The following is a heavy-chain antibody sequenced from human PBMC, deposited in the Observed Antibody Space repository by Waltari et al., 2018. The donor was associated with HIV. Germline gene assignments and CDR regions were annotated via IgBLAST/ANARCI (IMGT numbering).Heavy chain of an antibody. J-gene: IGHJ4*02. CDR1: GFTVSSNY. Sequence: EVQLVESGGGLVQPGGSLRLSCAASGFTVSSNYMSWVRQAPGKGLEWVSVIYSGGSTYYADSVKGRFTISRHNSKNTLYLQMNSLRAEDTAVYYCARDPDPEHYYDSSGYYYLGDWGQGTLVTVSS. CDR3: ARDPDPEHYYDSSGYYYLGD. D-gene: IGHD3-22*01. CDR2: IYSGGST. V-gene: IGHV3-53*04.